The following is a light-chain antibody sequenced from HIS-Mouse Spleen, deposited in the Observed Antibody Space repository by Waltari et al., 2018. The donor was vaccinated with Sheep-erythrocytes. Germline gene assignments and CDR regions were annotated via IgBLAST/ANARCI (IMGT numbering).Light chain of an antibody. J-gene: IGKJ4*01. CDR1: QSISSY. Sequence: ASVGDRVTITCRASQSISSYLNWYQQKPGKAPKLLIYAASSLQSGVPSRFSGSGSGTDFTLTISSLQPEDFATYYCQQSYSTPPLTFGGGTKVEIK. V-gene: IGKV1-39*01. CDR2: AAS. CDR3: QQSYSTPPLT.